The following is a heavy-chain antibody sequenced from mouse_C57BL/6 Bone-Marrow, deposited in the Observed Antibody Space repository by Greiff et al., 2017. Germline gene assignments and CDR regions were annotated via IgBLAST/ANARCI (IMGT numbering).Heavy chain of an antibody. CDR3: ASLYYYGSRYFDY. CDR1: GYTFTSYW. CDR2: IDPSDSYT. Sequence: VQLQQPGAELVRPGTSVKLSCKASGYTFTSYWMHWVKQRPGQGLEWIGVIDPSDSYTNYNQKFKGKATLTVDTSSSTAYMHLSSLTSEDSAVYYCASLYYYGSRYFDYWGQGTTLTVSS. D-gene: IGHD1-1*01. V-gene: IGHV1-59*01. J-gene: IGHJ2*01.